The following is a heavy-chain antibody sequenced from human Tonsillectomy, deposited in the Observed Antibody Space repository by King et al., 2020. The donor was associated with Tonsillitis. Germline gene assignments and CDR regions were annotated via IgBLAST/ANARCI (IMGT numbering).Heavy chain of an antibody. CDR3: ARRSEAADAYYAMDV. V-gene: IGHV3-30-3*01. D-gene: IGHD6-13*01. CDR2: ISYDGNRK. Sequence: VQLVESGGGVVQPGRSLRLSCAASGLTFSHYAMHWVRQAPGKGLEWVAVISYDGNRKYYADSVKGRFTISRDNSENTLSLQMNSLRAEDPAIYYCARRSEAADAYYAMDVWGQGTTVTVSS. CDR1: GLTFSHYA. J-gene: IGHJ6*02.